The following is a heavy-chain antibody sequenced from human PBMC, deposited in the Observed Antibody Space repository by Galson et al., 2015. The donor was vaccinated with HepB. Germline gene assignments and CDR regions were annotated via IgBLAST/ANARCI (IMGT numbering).Heavy chain of an antibody. Sequence: SLRLSCAASGFTFSSYSMNWVRQAPGKGLEWVSYISSSSSTIYYADSVKGRFTISRDNAKNSLYLQMNSLRAEDTAVYYCARDPFTSTPYGMDVWGQGTTVTVSS. CDR3: ARDPFTSTPYGMDV. V-gene: IGHV3-48*01. CDR2: ISSSSSTI. D-gene: IGHD4-23*01. CDR1: GFTFSSYS. J-gene: IGHJ6*02.